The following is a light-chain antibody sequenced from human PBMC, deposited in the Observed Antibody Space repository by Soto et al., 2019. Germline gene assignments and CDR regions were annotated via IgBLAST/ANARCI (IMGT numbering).Light chain of an antibody. Sequence: DIVLTESRGTLSVSPGKRTTLSRRATQSFCNHYLAWYQQKPGQAPELLIYGASNRATGIPDRFSGSGSGTDFTLTISRLEPEDFAVYYCQQYGSSGTFGQGTKVEIK. CDR2: GAS. V-gene: IGKV3-20*01. J-gene: IGKJ1*01. CDR1: QSFCNHY. CDR3: QQYGSSGT.